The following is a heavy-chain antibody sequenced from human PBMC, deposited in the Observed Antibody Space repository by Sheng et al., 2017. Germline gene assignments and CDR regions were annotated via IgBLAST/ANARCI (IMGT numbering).Heavy chain of an antibody. D-gene: IGHD3-3*01. CDR3: AKDRYDFWSGYPYYFDY. Sequence: QVQLVESGGGVVQPGRSLRLSCAASGFTFSSYGMHWVRQAPGKGLEWVAVISYDGSNKYYADSVKGRFTISRDNSKNTLYLQMNSLRAEDTAVYYCAKDRYDFWSGYPYYFDYWGQGT. V-gene: IGHV3-30*18. CDR2: ISYDGSNK. CDR1: GFTFSSYG. J-gene: IGHJ4*02.